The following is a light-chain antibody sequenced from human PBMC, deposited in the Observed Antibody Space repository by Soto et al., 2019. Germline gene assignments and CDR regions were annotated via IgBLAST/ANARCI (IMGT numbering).Light chain of an antibody. V-gene: IGLV2-8*01. CDR1: RSDVGGYYY. Sequence: QSVLTHPPSASGAPGQSVTTSCTGTRSDVGGYYYVSWYQQHPGQAPNLMIFEVSQRPSGVPDRFSGSKSGNTASLTVSALQAEDEADYFCSSYAGSSNYVFGTGTKVTVL. CDR2: EVS. CDR3: SSYAGSSNYV. J-gene: IGLJ1*01.